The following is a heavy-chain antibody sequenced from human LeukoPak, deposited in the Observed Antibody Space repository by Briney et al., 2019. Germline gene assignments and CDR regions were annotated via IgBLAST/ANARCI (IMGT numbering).Heavy chain of an antibody. J-gene: IGHJ4*02. CDR1: GYTFTSYG. CDR3: ARDLRITIFGVVMAHGY. D-gene: IGHD3-3*01. V-gene: IGHV1-18*01. CDR2: ISAYNGNT. Sequence: ASVKVSCKASGYTFTSYGISWVRQAPGQGLEWMGWISAYNGNTNYAQKLQGRVTMTTDTSTSTAYMELRSLRSDDTAVYYCARDLRITIFGVVMAHGYWGQGTLVTVSS.